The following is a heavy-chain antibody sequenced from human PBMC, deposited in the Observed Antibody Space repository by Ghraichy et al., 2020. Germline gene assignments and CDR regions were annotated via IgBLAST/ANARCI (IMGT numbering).Heavy chain of an antibody. CDR3: AKDKTAGPYYYYYMDV. CDR2: IRYDGSNT. V-gene: IGHV3-30*02. D-gene: IGHD1-1*01. CDR1: GFTFSSYG. J-gene: IGHJ6*03. Sequence: GGSLRLSCAASGFTFSSYGMPWVRQAPGKGLEWVAFIRYDGSNTYYADSVKGRFTISRDSSKNTLYLQMNSLRAEDTAVYYCAKDKTAGPYYYYYMDVWGEGTTATAS.